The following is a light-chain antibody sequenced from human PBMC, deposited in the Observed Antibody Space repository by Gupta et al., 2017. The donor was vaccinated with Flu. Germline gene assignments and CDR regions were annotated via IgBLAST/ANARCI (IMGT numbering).Light chain of an antibody. CDR1: QPIFDNY. Sequence: GTLSLPPGGTATLACRASQPIFDNYVAWYQQRTGLAPRLLIYGASSRATGIPDRFSGGGSGTDFFLTIGRLEPEDFAVYFCQYDASSSRTFGQGTKVEIK. V-gene: IGKV3-20*01. CDR2: GAS. CDR3: QYDASSSRT. J-gene: IGKJ1*01.